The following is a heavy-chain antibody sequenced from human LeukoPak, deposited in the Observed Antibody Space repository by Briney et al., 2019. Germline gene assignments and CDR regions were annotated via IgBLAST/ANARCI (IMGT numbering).Heavy chain of an antibody. D-gene: IGHD2-8*01. Sequence: GGSLRLSCAASGFTFSSYAMHWVRRAPGKGLEWVAVISYDGSNKYYADSVKGRFTISRDNSKNTLYLQMNSLRAEDTAVYYCARLDIVLIGGLDPWGQGTLVTVSS. CDR1: GFTFSSYA. CDR3: ARLDIVLIGGLDP. CDR2: ISYDGSNK. V-gene: IGHV3-30-3*01. J-gene: IGHJ5*02.